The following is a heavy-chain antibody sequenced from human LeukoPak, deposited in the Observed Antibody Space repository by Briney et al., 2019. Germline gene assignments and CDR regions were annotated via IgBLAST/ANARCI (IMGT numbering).Heavy chain of an antibody. CDR1: GGSISSSSYY. Sequence: SETLSLTCTVSGGSISSSSYYWGWIRQPPGKGLEWIGSIYYSGITYYNPSLKSRVIISVDTSKNQFSLKLSSVTAADTAVYYCATTEVAATPYFDYWGQGTLVTLSS. CDR3: ATTEVAATPYFDY. V-gene: IGHV4-39*01. J-gene: IGHJ4*02. CDR2: IYYSGIT. D-gene: IGHD2-15*01.